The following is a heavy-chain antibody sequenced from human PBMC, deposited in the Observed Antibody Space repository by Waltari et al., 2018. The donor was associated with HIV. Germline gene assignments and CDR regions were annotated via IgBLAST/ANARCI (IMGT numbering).Heavy chain of an antibody. D-gene: IGHD3-22*01. CDR2: IYTSGST. CDR3: VGSPDSSGYYYADY. V-gene: IGHV4-61*02. J-gene: IGHJ4*02. CDR1: GGSISSGRSY. Sequence: QVQLQESGPGLVKPSQTLSLTCTVSGGSISSGRSYWSWIRQPAGKGLEWIGRIYTSGSTNYNPSLRSRVTIAVDTSKNQFSLKLSSVTAADTAVYYCVGSPDSSGYYYADYWGQGTLVTVSS.